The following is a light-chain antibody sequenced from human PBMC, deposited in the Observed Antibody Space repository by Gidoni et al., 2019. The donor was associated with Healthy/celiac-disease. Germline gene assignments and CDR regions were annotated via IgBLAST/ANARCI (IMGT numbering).Light chain of an antibody. CDR2: EVS. CDR1: SRDVGGYNY. V-gene: IGLV2-14*01. Sequence: QSALTQPASVSGSPAQSITISCTGTSRDVGGYNYVSWYQQLPGKAPKLMIYEVSNRPSGVSNRFSGSKSGNTASLTISGLQAEDEADYYCTSYTSSSNYVFGTGTKVTVL. CDR3: TSYTSSSNYV. J-gene: IGLJ1*01.